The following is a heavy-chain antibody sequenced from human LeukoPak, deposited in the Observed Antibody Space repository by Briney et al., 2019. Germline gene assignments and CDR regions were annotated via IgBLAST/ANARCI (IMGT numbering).Heavy chain of an antibody. CDR3: ARLRLHEMATLDY. CDR1: GASVSSGPYH. V-gene: IGHV4-61*10. Sequence: PSETLSLTCTVSGASVSSGPYHWTWIRQPAGKGLEYIGRIYTSGGTNYNPSLKSRVTISIDTSKNQFSLKLSSVTAADTAVYYCARLRLHEMATLDYWGQGTLVTVSS. CDR2: IYTSGGT. D-gene: IGHD5-24*01. J-gene: IGHJ4*02.